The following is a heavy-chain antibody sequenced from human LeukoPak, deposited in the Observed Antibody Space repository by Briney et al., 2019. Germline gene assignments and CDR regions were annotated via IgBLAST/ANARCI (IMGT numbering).Heavy chain of an antibody. CDR3: ARDPSLVGATTDWFDP. CDR1: GDSVSSNSAA. CDR2: TYYRSKWYN. Sequence: SQTLSLTCAISGDSVSSNSAAWNWIRQSPSRGLEWLGRTYYRSKWYNDYAVSVKSRITINPDTSKNQFSLQLNSVTPEDTAVYYCARDPSLVGATTDWFDPWGQGTLVTVSS. J-gene: IGHJ5*02. D-gene: IGHD1-26*01. V-gene: IGHV6-1*01.